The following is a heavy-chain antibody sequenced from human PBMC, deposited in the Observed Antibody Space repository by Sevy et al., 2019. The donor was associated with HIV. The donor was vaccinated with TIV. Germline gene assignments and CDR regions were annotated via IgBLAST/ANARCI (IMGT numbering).Heavy chain of an antibody. CDR1: GYTFTGYY. Sequence: ASVKVSCKASGYTFTGYYMHWVRQAPGQGLEWMGRINPNSGGTNYAQKFQGRVIMTRDTSISTAYMELSRLRSDDTAVYYCARDGDSSALGWFDPWGQGTLVTVSS. CDR3: ARDGDSSALGWFDP. CDR2: INPNSGGT. J-gene: IGHJ5*02. D-gene: IGHD3-22*01. V-gene: IGHV1-2*06.